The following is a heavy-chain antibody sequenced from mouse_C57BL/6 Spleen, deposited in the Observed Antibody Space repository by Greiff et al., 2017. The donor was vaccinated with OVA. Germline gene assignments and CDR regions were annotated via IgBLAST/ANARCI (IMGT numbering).Heavy chain of an antibody. V-gene: IGHV1-66*01. CDR3: ARGGYSNFLDY. J-gene: IGHJ2*01. CDR1: GYSFTSYY. Sequence: QVQLQQSGPELVKPGASVKISCKASGYSFTSYYIHWVKQRPGQGLEWIGWIYPGSGNTKYNEKFKGKATLTADTSSSTAYMQLSSLTSEDSAVYYCARGGYSNFLDYWGQGTTLTVSS. D-gene: IGHD2-5*01. CDR2: IYPGSGNT.